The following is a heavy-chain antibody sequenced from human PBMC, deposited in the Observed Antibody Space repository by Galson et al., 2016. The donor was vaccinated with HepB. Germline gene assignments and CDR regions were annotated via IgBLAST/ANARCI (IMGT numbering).Heavy chain of an antibody. CDR3: ARAPLEVATIQRGYFDY. CDR2: ISSGSSAI. CDR1: GFTFSGYN. J-gene: IGHJ4*02. Sequence: SLRLSCAASGFTFSGYNMDWVRQAPGKGLEWVSYISSGSSAIYYADSVKGRFTISRDNAKNSLYLQMNSLRAEDTAVYYCARAPLEVATIQRGYFDYWGQGTLVTVSS. D-gene: IGHD5-24*01. V-gene: IGHV3-48*01.